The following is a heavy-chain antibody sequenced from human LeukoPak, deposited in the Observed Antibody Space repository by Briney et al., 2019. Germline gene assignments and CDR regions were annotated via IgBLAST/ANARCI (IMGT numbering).Heavy chain of an antibody. CDR3: ATEMATIGKPIDY. J-gene: IGHJ4*02. CDR1: GGSFSGYY. D-gene: IGHD5-24*01. Sequence: SETLSLTCAVYGGSFSGYYWTWIRQPPGKGLEWIGEINHSGSTNYNPSLKSRVTISVDTSKSQFSLKLSSVTAADTAVYYCATEMATIGKPIDYWGQGTLVTVSS. CDR2: INHSGST. V-gene: IGHV4-34*01.